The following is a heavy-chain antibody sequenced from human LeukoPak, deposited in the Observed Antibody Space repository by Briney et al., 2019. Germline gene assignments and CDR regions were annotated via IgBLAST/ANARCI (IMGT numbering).Heavy chain of an antibody. J-gene: IGHJ4*02. CDR2: IYYSGST. D-gene: IGHD3-16*01. Sequence: SETLSLTCAVYGGSFSGYYWSWIRQPPGKGLEWIGSIYYSGSTYYNPSLKSRVTISVDTSKNQFSLKLSSVTAADTAVYYCARGLANWGQGTLVTVSS. V-gene: IGHV4-34*09. CDR3: ARGLAN. CDR1: GGSFSGYY.